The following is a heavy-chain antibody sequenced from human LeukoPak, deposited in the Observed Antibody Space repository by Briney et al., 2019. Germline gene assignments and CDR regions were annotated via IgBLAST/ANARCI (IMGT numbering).Heavy chain of an antibody. D-gene: IGHD6-19*01. CDR2: IVVGSGNT. V-gene: IGHV1-58*01. Sequence: SVKVSCKASGFTFTSSAVQWVRQARGQRLEWIGWIVVGSGNTNYAQKFQERVTITRDMSTSTAYMELSSLRSEDTALYYCAADVGIAVAGCWGQGTLVTVSS. CDR1: GFTFTSSA. J-gene: IGHJ4*02. CDR3: AADVGIAVAGC.